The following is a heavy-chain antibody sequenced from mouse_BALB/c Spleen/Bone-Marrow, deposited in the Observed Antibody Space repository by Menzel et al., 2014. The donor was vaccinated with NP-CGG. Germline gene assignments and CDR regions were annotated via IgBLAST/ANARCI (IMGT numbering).Heavy chain of an antibody. CDR2: ITSKINNYAT. J-gene: IGHJ4*01. D-gene: IGHD2-2*01. Sequence: EVKLRKSGGGLVQPKGSLKLSCAASGFTFNTNAMNWVRQAPGKGLEWVARITSKINNYATYYADSVKDRFTISRDDSQSMPYLQMNILKTEDTAMYYCVGYGYVYFGQGTAATDS. V-gene: IGHV10S3*01. CDR3: VGYGYVY. CDR1: GFTFNTNA.